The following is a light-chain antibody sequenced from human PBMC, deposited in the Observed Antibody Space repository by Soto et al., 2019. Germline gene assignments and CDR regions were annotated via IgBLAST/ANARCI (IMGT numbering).Light chain of an antibody. CDR2: DVS. V-gene: IGLV2-14*01. CDR1: SSDVGGYNY. CDR3: SSYTSSSTVV. J-gene: IGLJ2*01. Sequence: QSALTQPASVSGSPGQSITISCTGTSSDVGGYNYVSWYQQHPGKAPKLMIYDVSNRPSGVSNRFSGSKSGNTASLTISVLQADDEAAYYCSSYTSSSTVVFGGGTQLTVL.